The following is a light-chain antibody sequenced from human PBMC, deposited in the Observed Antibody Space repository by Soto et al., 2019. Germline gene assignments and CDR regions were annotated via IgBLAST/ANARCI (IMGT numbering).Light chain of an antibody. CDR3: HPYNNCPLT. Sequence: VLSQSPATRSGSRGEDANLSCRAGRRIGGTLAGCHPKPGQTATLLMYDTSTRAAGVPTWFSGSSSGGEFTPTTNSLQSADFAVYYSHPYNNCPLTFGGGTKVDIK. CDR2: DTS. J-gene: IGKJ4*01. V-gene: IGKV3-15*01. CDR1: RRIGGT.